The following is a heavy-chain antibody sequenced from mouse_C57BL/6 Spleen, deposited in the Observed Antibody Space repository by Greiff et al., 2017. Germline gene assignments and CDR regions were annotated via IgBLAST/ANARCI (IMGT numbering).Heavy chain of an antibody. J-gene: IGHJ1*03. D-gene: IGHD4-1*01. CDR2: IDPSDSET. CDR3: AKAGPDWYFDV. V-gene: IGHV1-52*01. Sequence: QVQLQQPGAELVRPGSSVKLSCKASGYTFTSYWMHWVKQRPIQGLEWIGNIDPSDSETHYNQKFKDKATLTVDKSSSTAYMQLSSLTSEDSAVYYCAKAGPDWYFDVWGTGTTVTVSS. CDR1: GYTFTSYW.